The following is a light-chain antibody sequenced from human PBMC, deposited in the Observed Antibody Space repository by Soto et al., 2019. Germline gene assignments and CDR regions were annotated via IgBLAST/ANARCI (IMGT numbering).Light chain of an antibody. Sequence: QSALTQPASVSGSPGQSITISCTGTSSDVGGYNYVSWYQQHPGKAPKVMIYEVTNRPSGVSNRFPGSKSGSTASLTISGLQAEDEADYYCSSYTSSSSYVFGTGTKLTVL. J-gene: IGLJ1*01. CDR1: SSDVGGYNY. CDR3: SSYTSSSSYV. CDR2: EVT. V-gene: IGLV2-14*01.